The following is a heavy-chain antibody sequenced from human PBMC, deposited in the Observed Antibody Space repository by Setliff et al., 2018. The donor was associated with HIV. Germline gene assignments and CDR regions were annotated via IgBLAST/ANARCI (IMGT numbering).Heavy chain of an antibody. CDR2: INSDGSSI. CDR1: GFTFSSYW. CDR3: ANRLRGYNKWYYFDY. V-gene: IGHV3-74*01. J-gene: IGHJ4*02. Sequence: SGGSLRLSCAASGFTFSSYWMHWVRQAPGKGLVWVSRINSDGSSIDYADSVKGRFTISRDNSKNTLSLQMNSLGAEDTAVYYCANRLRGYNKWYYFDYWGQGTLVTVSS. D-gene: IGHD1-1*01.